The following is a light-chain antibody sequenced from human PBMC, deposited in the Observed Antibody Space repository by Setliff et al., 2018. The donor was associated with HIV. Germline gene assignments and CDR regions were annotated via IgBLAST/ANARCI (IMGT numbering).Light chain of an antibody. CDR3: SSYTGSRTYV. V-gene: IGLV2-14*01. J-gene: IGLJ1*01. CDR1: SSDVGGYNY. CDR2: EVS. Sequence: QSVLAQPASVSGSPGQSNTISCTGTSSDVGGYNYVSWYQQHPGKAPKLMIYEVSNRPSGVSNRFSGSKSGNTASLTISGLQAEDEADYYCSSYTGSRTYVFGTGTKVTVL.